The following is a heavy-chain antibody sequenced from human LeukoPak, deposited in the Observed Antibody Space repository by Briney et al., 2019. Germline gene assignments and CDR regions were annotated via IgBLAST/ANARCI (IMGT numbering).Heavy chain of an antibody. J-gene: IGHJ5*02. V-gene: IGHV3-23*01. CDR2: IDNNPGVT. CDR3: AKELSSIFNWFDP. CDR1: GFRFSIYA. D-gene: IGHD2-15*01. Sequence: EGSLRLSCAASGFRFSIYAMGWVRQAPGRGLEWVSTIDNNPGVTFYTTSVKGRVTISRDNSKNTLYLQMNSLKDEDTATYYCAKELSSIFNWFDPWGQGTLVTVSS.